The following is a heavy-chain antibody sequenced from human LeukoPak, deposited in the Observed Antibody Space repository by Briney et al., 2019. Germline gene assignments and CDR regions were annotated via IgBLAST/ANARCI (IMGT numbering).Heavy chain of an antibody. V-gene: IGHV3-64*01. D-gene: IGHD1-26*01. CDR3: ARGDEWELPFFDY. CDR2: ISSNGGST. CDR1: GFTFSSYA. Sequence: GGSLRLSCAASGFTFSSYAMHWVRQAPGKGLEYVSAISSNGGSTYYANSVKGRFTISRDNSKNTLYLQMGSLRAEDMAVYYCARGDEWELPFFDYWGQGTLVTVSS. J-gene: IGHJ4*02.